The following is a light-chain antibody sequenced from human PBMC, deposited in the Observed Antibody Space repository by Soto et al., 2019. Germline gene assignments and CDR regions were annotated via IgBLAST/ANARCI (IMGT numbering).Light chain of an antibody. Sequence: QSALTQPRSVSGSPGQSVTISCTGTSSDVGDYNYVSWYEQRPGKAPKVMIYDVSRRPSGVPERFSGSKSGNTASLHISGLQAEDEDDYYCCSYAGSYPWVFGGGTKVTVL. CDR3: CSYAGSYPWV. CDR2: DVS. V-gene: IGLV2-11*01. CDR1: SSDVGDYNY. J-gene: IGLJ3*02.